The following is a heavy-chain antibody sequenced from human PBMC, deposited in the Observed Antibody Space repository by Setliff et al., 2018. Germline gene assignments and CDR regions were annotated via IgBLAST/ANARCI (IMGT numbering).Heavy chain of an antibody. J-gene: IGHJ4*02. CDR3: ARGLHSSGWYWAFDY. Sequence: VASVKVSCKASGGTFSSYAISWVRQAPGQELEWMGGIIPILGIANYAQKFQGRVTITADESTSTAYMELSSLRSEDTAVYYCARGLHSSGWYWAFDYWGQGTLVTVSS. V-gene: IGHV1-69*10. CDR2: IIPILGIA. D-gene: IGHD6-19*01. CDR1: GGTFSSYA.